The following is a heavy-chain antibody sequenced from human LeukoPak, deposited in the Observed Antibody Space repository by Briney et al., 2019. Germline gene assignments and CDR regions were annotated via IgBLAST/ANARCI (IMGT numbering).Heavy chain of an antibody. CDR3: ARENGPENYYFYGMDV. V-gene: IGHV3-7*01. CDR2: INSDGSEG. J-gene: IGHJ6*02. Sequence: GGSLRLSCAVSGFTFSGFWMSWSRQAPGKGLEWVASINSDGSEGYYADVVKGRFTISRDTSKNTLYLQMNSLRVEDTAVYFCARENGPENYYFYGMDVWGQGTTVTVSS. CDR1: GFTFSGFW.